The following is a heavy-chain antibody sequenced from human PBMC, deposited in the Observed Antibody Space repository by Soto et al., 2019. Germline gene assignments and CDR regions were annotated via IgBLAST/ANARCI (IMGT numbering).Heavy chain of an antibody. CDR1: GFTVSSNY. CDR3: ARDRYSGYDLGFDY. D-gene: IGHD5-12*01. J-gene: IGHJ4*02. Sequence: VQLVETGGGLIQPGGSLRLSCAASGFTVSSNYMSWVRQAPGKGLEWVSVIYSGGSTYYADSVKGRFTISRDNSKNTLYLQMNSLRAEDTAVYYCARDRYSGYDLGFDYWGQGTLVTVSS. CDR2: IYSGGST. V-gene: IGHV3-53*02.